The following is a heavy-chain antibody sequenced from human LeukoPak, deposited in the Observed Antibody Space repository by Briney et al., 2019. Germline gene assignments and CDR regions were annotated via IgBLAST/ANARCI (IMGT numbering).Heavy chain of an antibody. J-gene: IGHJ6*03. V-gene: IGHV4-4*07. Sequence: SETLSLTCTVSGGSISSYYWLGLRQPAGKGVEGLGRSYTNGSTTYDPSLKSRVTMSEDTSKNQFSLKLSSVTAADTAVYYCARVLFGPYTGMDVWGKGTTVTVSS. D-gene: IGHD3-16*01. CDR3: ARVLFGPYTGMDV. CDR2: SYTNGST. CDR1: GGSISSYY.